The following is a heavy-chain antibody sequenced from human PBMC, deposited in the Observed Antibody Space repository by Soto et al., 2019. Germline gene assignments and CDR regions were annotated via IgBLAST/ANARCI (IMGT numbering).Heavy chain of an antibody. CDR3: ARGLISGSHYSGGWYYFDS. CDR2: INHSGSA. CDR1: GGSFSPYI. J-gene: IGHJ4*02. V-gene: IGHV4-34*01. Sequence: SETLSLNCDVYGGSFSPYIWTWIRQTPGKGLQWIGQINHSGSANYNPSLKSRVTISVHTSKSQFSLELSSVTAADTAVYYCARGLISGSHYSGGWYYFDSWGQGTQVT. D-gene: IGHD1-26*01.